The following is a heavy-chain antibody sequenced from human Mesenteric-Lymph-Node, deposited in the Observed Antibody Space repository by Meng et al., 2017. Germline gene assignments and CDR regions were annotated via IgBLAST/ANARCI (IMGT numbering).Heavy chain of an antibody. Sequence: QGKLWTYGAEVKKPGASVKVSCKASGYTFTSYYMHWVRQAPGQGLEWMGIINPSGGSTSYAQKFQGRVTMTRDTSTSTVYMELSSLRSEDTAVYYCARDLDCSGGSCYVPDYWGQGTLVTVSS. CDR1: GYTFTSYY. CDR3: ARDLDCSGGSCYVPDY. D-gene: IGHD2-15*01. J-gene: IGHJ4*02. CDR2: INPSGGST. V-gene: IGHV1-46*01.